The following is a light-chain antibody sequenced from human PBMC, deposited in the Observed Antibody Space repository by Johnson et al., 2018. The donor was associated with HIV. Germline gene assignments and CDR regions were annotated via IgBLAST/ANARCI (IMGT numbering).Light chain of an antibody. V-gene: IGLV1-51*01. J-gene: IGLJ1*01. Sequence: QPVLTQPPSVSAAPGQKVTISCSGSSSNIGNNYVSWYQQLPGTAPKLLIYDNNQRPSGIPDRFSGSKSGTSATLGITGLQTGDEADYYCGTWDSSLSAGRVFGTGTKVTVL. CDR1: SSNIGNNY. CDR2: DNN. CDR3: GTWDSSLSAGRV.